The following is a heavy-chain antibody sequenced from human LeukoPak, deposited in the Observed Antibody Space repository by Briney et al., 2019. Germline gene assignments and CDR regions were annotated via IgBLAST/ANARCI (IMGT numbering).Heavy chain of an antibody. V-gene: IGHV4-39*01. CDR2: ICDSGNA. CDR1: GGSISSGINY. Sequence: SETLSLTCTVSGGSISSGINYWGWIRQPPGMGLDWIGSICDSGNAYYNPSLKSRVTISEDTSKNQLPLKLNSVTAAATAEYYCARHVGQQLPPKAFEYCGQGALVTVSS. D-gene: IGHD4-11*01. CDR3: ARHVGQQLPPKAFEY. J-gene: IGHJ4*02.